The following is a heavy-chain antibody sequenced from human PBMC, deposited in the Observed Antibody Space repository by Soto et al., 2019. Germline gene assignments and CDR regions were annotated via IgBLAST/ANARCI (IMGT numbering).Heavy chain of an antibody. CDR2: ISASGGAT. CDR3: AKGHNSGSSPFHLDH. J-gene: IGHJ4*02. Sequence: GGSLRLSCAASGFTFSSYAMRGVRQAPGKGLEWVSGISASGGATYYADSVKGRFTVSRDNSKNTLYLQMNSLRAEDTAVYYCAKGHNSGSSPFHLDHWGQGALVTVSS. V-gene: IGHV3-23*01. D-gene: IGHD2-15*01. CDR1: GFTFSSYA.